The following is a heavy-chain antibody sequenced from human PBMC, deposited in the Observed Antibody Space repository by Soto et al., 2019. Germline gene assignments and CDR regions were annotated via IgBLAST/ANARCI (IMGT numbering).Heavy chain of an antibody. V-gene: IGHV4-39*01. J-gene: IGHJ4*02. D-gene: IGHD5-18*01. CDR2: IYHSGNT. CDR3: ARHEWLQLWLVTEY. CDR1: GDSIGSSTNY. Sequence: SETLSLTCSVSGDSIGSSTNYWGWIRQPPGKGLEWIGTIYHSGNTYYSPTLKSRVAISVDMSKNQFSLRLNSVTAADTAVYYCARHEWLQLWLVTEYWGQGALVTVSS.